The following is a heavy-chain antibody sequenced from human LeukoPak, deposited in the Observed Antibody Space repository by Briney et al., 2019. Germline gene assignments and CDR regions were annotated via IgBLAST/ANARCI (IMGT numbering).Heavy chain of an antibody. D-gene: IGHD3/OR15-3a*01. Sequence: GGSLRLSCAVSGFTVSSNYMSWVRQAPGKELEWVSVIYSGGNTHYAGSVKGRFTISRDNSKNTLFLQMNSLRAEDTAVYYCARADGTGGPYDYWGQGTLVTVSS. CDR2: IYSGGNT. CDR1: GFTVSSNY. J-gene: IGHJ4*02. CDR3: ARADGTGGPYDY. V-gene: IGHV3-53*01.